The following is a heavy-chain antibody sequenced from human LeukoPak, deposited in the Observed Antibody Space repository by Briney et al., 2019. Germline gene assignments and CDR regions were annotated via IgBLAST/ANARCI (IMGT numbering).Heavy chain of an antibody. CDR2: VHHSGST. D-gene: IGHD3-16*01. Sequence: NPPETLSLTCVVNGGSLSGFYWNWIRQPPGKGLEWIGDVHHSGSTNYNPSLESRVTISLDTSKNVVSLKLTSVTAADTAFYYCARSAYDYVWGTLGYWGQGTLVTVSS. V-gene: IGHV4-34*01. CDR3: ARSAYDYVWGTLGY. J-gene: IGHJ4*02. CDR1: GGSLSGFY.